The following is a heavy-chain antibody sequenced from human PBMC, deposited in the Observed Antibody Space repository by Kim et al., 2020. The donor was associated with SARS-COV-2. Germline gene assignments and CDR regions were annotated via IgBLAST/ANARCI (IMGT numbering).Heavy chain of an antibody. J-gene: IGHJ5*02. D-gene: IGHD2-15*01. CDR2: IYYSGST. CDR1: GGSISSSSYY. Sequence: SETLSLTCTVSGGSISSSSYYWGWIRQPPGKGLEWIGSIYYSGSTYYNPSLKSRVTISVDTSKNQFSLKLSSVTAADTAVYYCARLIWVIGSRLQFDPWGQGTLVTVSS. V-gene: IGHV4-39*01. CDR3: ARLIWVIGSRLQFDP.